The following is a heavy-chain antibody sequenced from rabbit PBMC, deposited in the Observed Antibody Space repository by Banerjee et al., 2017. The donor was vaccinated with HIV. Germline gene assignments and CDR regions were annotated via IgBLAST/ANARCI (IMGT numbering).Heavy chain of an antibody. CDR2: IYTGSSASA. V-gene: IGHV1S45*01. Sequence: QEQLEESGGDLVQPEGSLALTCKASRFDLSSYYYMCWVRQAPGKGLEWIGCIYTGSSASAYYASWAKGRFTISKASSTTVTLQMTSLTAADTATYFCARWVDADAKDYFNLWGQGTLVTVS. CDR3: ARWVDADAKDYFNL. CDR1: RFDLSSYYY. D-gene: IGHD6-1*01. J-gene: IGHJ4*01.